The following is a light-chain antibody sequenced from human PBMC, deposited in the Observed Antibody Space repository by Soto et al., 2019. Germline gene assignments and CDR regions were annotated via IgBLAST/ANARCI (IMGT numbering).Light chain of an antibody. J-gene: IGKJ5*01. CDR1: ESVSSK. Sequence: EIVMTQSPATLSVSSGERATLSCRASESVSSKLVWYQQKPGQAPRLLIHDASNRATGIPARFSGSGSGTDFTLTISSLEPDDFAVYYCQQRADWPITFGQGTRLEIK. V-gene: IGKV3-11*01. CDR3: QQRADWPIT. CDR2: DAS.